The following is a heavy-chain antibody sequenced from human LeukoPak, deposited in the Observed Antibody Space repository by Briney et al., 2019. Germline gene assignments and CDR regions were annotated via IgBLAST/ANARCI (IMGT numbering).Heavy chain of an antibody. CDR2: ILPMLGIA. CDR3: ARAFGGYNTPGWLDP. Sequence: SVKVSCKASGGTFSNYAISWVRQAPGQGLEWMGRILPMLGIAHYTQRFQGRVTITADKTTSTAYMALSSLRSEDTAVYYCARAFGGYNTPGWLDPWGQGTLVTVSS. D-gene: IGHD5-24*01. CDR1: GGTFSNYA. J-gene: IGHJ5*02. V-gene: IGHV1-69*04.